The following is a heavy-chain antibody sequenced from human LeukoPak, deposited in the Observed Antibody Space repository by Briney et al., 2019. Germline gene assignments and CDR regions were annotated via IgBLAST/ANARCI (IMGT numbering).Heavy chain of an antibody. CDR3: ARGAAEHTSGSAILFDI. J-gene: IGHJ3*02. Sequence: GGSLRLSCAASGFTFSNYWTHWVRQVPGKGLVWVSRINSDGSNIRYADSVKGRFTISRDNAKNTLYLQMNSLRAEDSAVYYCARGAAEHTSGSAILFDIWGQGTMVTVSS. V-gene: IGHV3-74*01. D-gene: IGHD6-19*01. CDR1: GFTFSNYW. CDR2: INSDGSNI.